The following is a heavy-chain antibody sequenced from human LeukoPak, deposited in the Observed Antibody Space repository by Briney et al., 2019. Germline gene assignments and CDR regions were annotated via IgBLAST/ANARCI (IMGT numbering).Heavy chain of an antibody. CDR1: GGSISSGSYY. CDR2: IYTSGST. D-gene: IGHD5-12*01. CDR3: AREGARYSGYDAAFDI. V-gene: IGHV4-61*02. J-gene: IGHJ3*02. Sequence: SETLSLTCTVSGGSISSGSYYWSWIRQPAGKGLEWIGRIYTSGSTNYNPSLKSRVTLSVDTSKNQFSLKLSSVTAADTAVYYCAREGARYSGYDAAFDIWGQGTMVTVSS.